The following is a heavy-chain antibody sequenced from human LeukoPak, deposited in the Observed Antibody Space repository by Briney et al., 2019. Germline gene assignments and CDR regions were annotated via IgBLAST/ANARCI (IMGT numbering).Heavy chain of an antibody. J-gene: IGHJ4*02. V-gene: IGHV3-23*01. CDR1: GFTFSDAW. Sequence: PGGSLRLSCAASGFTFSDAWINWVRQAPGKGLEWVSVISGSGGLTYYADSVKGRFTISRDNSKNTLYLQMNSLRADDTAVYYCARDLRRDCSTTTCYAFDYWGQGTLVTVSS. D-gene: IGHD2-2*01. CDR2: ISGSGGLT. CDR3: ARDLRRDCSTTTCYAFDY.